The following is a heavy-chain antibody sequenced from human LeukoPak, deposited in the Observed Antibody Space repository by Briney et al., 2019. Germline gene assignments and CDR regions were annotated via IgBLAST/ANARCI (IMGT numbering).Heavy chain of an antibody. CDR2: IHYSGST. CDR3: ARVVDEHQLQTGWFDP. Sequence: PSETLSLTCTVSGGSISSYYWSWIRQPPGKGLEWIGYIHYSGSTNYNPSLKSRVTISVDTSKNQLSLKLISVTAADTAVYYCARVVDEHQLQTGWFDPWGQGTLVTVSS. CDR1: GGSISSYY. V-gene: IGHV4-59*08. D-gene: IGHD6-13*01. J-gene: IGHJ5*02.